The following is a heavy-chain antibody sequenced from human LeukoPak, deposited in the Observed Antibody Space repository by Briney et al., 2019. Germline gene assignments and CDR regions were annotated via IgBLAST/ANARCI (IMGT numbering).Heavy chain of an antibody. CDR2: IYYSGST. J-gene: IGHJ2*01. V-gene: IGHV4-59*01. CDR1: GGSISSYY. Sequence: PSETLSLTCTVSGGSISSYYWSWIRQPPGKGLEWIGYIYYSGSTNYNPSLKSRVTISVDTSKNQFSLKLSSVTAADTAVYYCARDQASGWPYWYFDLWGRGTLVTVSS. CDR3: ARDQASGWPYWYFDL. D-gene: IGHD6-19*01.